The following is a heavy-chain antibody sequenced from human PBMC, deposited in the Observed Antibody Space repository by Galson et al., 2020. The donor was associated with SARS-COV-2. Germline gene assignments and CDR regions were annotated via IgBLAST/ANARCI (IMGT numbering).Heavy chain of an antibody. CDR1: GFTFSSYA. CDR3: AREEPLLSGAFDI. J-gene: IGHJ3*02. V-gene: IGHV3-30*04. CDR2: ISYDGSNK. Sequence: TGGSLRLSCAASGFTFSSYAMHWVRQAPGKGLEWVAVISYDGSNKYYADSVKGRFTISRDNSKNTLYLQMNSLRAEDTAVYYCAREEPLLSGAFDIWGQGTMVTVSS. D-gene: IGHD2-21*02.